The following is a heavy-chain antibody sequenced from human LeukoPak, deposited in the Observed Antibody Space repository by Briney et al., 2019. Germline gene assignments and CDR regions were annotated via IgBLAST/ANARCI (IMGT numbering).Heavy chain of an antibody. CDR2: INPNSGGT. J-gene: IGHJ4*02. D-gene: IGHD6-13*01. CDR1: GGTFSSYA. Sequence: ASVKVSCKASGGTFSSYAISWVRQAPGQGLEWMGWINPNSGGTNYAQKFQGRVTMTRDTSISTAYMELHRLRSDDTAVYFCARVGSDSSWFDYWGQGTLVTVSS. V-gene: IGHV1-2*02. CDR3: ARVGSDSSWFDY.